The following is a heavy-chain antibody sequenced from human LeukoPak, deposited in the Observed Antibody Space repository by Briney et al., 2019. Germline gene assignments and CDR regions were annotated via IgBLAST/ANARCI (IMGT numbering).Heavy chain of an antibody. CDR2: IYYSGST. V-gene: IGHV4-59*12. CDR1: GGSMSPYH. D-gene: IGHD2-8*01. Sequence: PSETLSLTCTVSGGSMSPYHWGWIRQPPGKGLEWTGYIYYSGSTNYNPSLNSRVTISVDTSKNQFSLKLSSVTAADTAVYYCARSKARMLYWFDPWGQGTLVTVSS. CDR3: ARSKARMLYWFDP. J-gene: IGHJ5*02.